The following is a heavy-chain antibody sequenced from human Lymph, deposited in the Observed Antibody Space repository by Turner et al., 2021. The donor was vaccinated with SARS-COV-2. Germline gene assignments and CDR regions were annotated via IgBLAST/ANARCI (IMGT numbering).Heavy chain of an antibody. CDR2: ISVYNGYT. V-gene: IGHV1-18*04. Sequence: QVQLVQSGAEVQKSGASVTVPCRASGYPFSSYGISWVRQAPGQGLEWMGWISVYNGYTNYAQKLQGRVNITTDTSTSTAYMELGSLRSDDTAVYYCAREEYCSSTSCYRGQYYYYGMDVWGQGTTVTVSS. CDR1: GYPFSSYG. J-gene: IGHJ6*02. CDR3: AREEYCSSTSCYRGQYYYYGMDV. D-gene: IGHD2-2*02.